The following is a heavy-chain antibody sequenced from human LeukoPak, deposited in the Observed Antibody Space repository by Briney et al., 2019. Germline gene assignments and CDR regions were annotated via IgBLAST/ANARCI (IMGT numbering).Heavy chain of an antibody. D-gene: IGHD1-7*01. J-gene: IGHJ6*03. CDR3: ARSERYNRNYVWGYYMDV. Sequence: ASETLSLTCAVYGGSFSGYYWSWIRQPPGEGLEWIGEINHSGSTNYNPSLKSRVTISVDTSKNQFSLKLSSVTAADTAVYYCARSERYNRNYVWGYYMDVWGKGTTVTVSS. V-gene: IGHV4-34*01. CDR2: INHSGST. CDR1: GGSFSGYY.